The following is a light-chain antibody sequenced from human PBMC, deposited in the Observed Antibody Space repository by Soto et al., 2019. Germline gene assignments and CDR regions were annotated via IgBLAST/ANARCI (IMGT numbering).Light chain of an antibody. CDR2: LGS. CDR3: MQPLQTPRIT. J-gene: IGKJ5*01. V-gene: IGKV2-28*01. Sequence: DLVMTQSPLSLPVTPGEPASISCRSSQSLLHSNGYNYLDWYLQKPGQSPQLLIYLGSNRASGVPDRFSGSGSGSDFTLKISRVEAEDVGVYYCMQPLQTPRITFGQGTRLEIK. CDR1: QSLLHSNGYNY.